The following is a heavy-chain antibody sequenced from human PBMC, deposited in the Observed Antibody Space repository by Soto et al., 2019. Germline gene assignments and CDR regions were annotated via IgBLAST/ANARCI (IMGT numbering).Heavy chain of an antibody. Sequence: GGSVSSGSYYWSWIRQPPGKGLEWIGYIYYSGSTNYNPSLKSRVTISVDTSKNQFSLKLSSVTAADTAVYYCAGYCSSTSCYYFDYWGQGTLVTVSS. J-gene: IGHJ4*02. D-gene: IGHD2-2*01. CDR2: IYYSGST. CDR3: AGYCSSTSCYYFDY. V-gene: IGHV4-61*01. CDR1: GGSVSSGSYY.